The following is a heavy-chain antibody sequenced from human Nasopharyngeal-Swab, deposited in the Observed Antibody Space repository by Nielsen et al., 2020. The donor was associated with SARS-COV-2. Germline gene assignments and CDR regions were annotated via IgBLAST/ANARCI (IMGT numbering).Heavy chain of an antibody. V-gene: IGHV4-30-4*05. D-gene: IGHD5-18*01. CDR3: ARVVTWGYSYGYGGTHVAHGIYFDY. CDR2: FYYSGST. J-gene: IGHJ4*02. Sequence: SRQCPGKGLEGIGYFYYSGSTYYNPSLKSRVTISVDTSKNQFSLKLSSVTAADTAVYYCARVVTWGYSYGYGGTHVAHGIYFDYWGQGTLVTVSS.